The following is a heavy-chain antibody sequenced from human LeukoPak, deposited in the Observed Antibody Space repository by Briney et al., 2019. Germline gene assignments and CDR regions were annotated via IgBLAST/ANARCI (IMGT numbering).Heavy chain of an antibody. D-gene: IGHD3-9*01. V-gene: IGHV4-61*02. CDR1: GGSISSGSYY. CDR3: ARDPSKTIFFYAFDI. Sequence: SETLSLTCTVSGGSISSGSYYWSWIRQPAGKGLEWIGRIYTSGSTNYNPSLKSRVTISVDTSKNQFSLKLSSVTVADTAVYYCARDPSKTIFFYAFDIWGQGTMVTVSS. CDR2: IYTSGST. J-gene: IGHJ3*02.